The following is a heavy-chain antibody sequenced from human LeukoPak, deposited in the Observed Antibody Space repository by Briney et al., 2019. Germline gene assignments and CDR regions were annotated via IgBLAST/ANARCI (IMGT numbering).Heavy chain of an antibody. CDR3: ARFVANWNPGGMDV. CDR1: GFTFSTYS. CDR2: ISSGNDYI. V-gene: IGHV3-21*01. D-gene: IGHD1-20*01. Sequence: PGGSLRLSCEASGFTFSTYSMNWVRQAPGKGLEWVSSISSGNDYIYYADSVRGRFTISRDNSKNSVYLQMNSLRAEDTAVYYCARFVANWNPGGMDVWGQGTTVTVSS. J-gene: IGHJ6*02.